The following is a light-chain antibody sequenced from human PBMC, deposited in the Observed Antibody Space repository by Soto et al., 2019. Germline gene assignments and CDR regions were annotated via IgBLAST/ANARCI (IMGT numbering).Light chain of an antibody. CDR1: QRVSGGF. Sequence: VLPPSRAPRSLSRGERATIYCEASQRVSGGFLAWYQQKPGLAPRLILYDTSFRATGIPDRFSGSGSGTDFTLTISRLEPEDFAVYYCQQYGSSGTFGQGTKVDNK. J-gene: IGKJ1*01. CDR2: DTS. V-gene: IGKV3D-20*01. CDR3: QQYGSSGT.